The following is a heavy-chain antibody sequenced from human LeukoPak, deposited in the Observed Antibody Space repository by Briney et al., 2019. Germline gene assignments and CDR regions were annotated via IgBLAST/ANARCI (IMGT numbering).Heavy chain of an antibody. Sequence: SETLSLTCAVYGGSFSGYYLSWIRQPPGKGLEWIGEINHSGSTNYNPSLKSRVTISVDTSKNQFSLKLSSVTAADTAVYYCARFSTGPGYWGQGTLVTVSS. D-gene: IGHD3-3*02. CDR3: ARFSTGPGY. J-gene: IGHJ4*02. CDR1: GGSFSGYY. V-gene: IGHV4-34*01. CDR2: INHSGST.